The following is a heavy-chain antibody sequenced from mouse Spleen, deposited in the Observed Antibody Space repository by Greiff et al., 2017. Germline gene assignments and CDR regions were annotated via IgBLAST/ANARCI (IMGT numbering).Heavy chain of an antibody. CDR1: GYTFTSYW. J-gene: IGHJ2*01. V-gene: IGHV1-59*01. CDR3: ASPNYYGSSYYFDY. CDR2: IDPSDSYT. D-gene: IGHD1-1*01. Sequence: QVQLQQPGAELVRPGTSVKLSCKASGYTFTSYWMHWVKQRPGQGLEWIGVIDPSDSYTNYNQKFKGKATLTVDTSSSTAYMQLSSLTSEDSAVYYCASPNYYGSSYYFDYWGQGTTLTVSS.